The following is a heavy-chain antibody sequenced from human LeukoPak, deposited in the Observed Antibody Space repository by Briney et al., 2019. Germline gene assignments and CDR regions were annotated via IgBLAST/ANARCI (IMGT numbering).Heavy chain of an antibody. Sequence: GGSLRLSCAASGFTFSSYGMHWVRQAPGKGLEWVAVISYDGSNKYYADSVKGRFTISRDNSKNTLYLQMDSLRAEDTAVYYCAKVTGDSYDSSGYYYVGYFDYWGQGTLVTVSS. D-gene: IGHD3-22*01. J-gene: IGHJ4*02. CDR1: GFTFSSYG. V-gene: IGHV3-30*18. CDR2: ISYDGSNK. CDR3: AKVTGDSYDSSGYYYVGYFDY.